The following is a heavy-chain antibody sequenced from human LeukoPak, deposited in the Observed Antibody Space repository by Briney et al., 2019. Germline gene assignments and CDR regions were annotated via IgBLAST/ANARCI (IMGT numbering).Heavy chain of an antibody. V-gene: IGHV4-59*08. Sequence: PSETLSLTCTVSADSISSFYWSWIPQTPGKGLERIRYIYYTGNTNYNPSLKSRVTISVETSRNQFSLKLTSVTAADTAVYYCATLAGYIYGVTSDFWGQGSLVTVSS. CDR1: ADSISSFY. CDR3: ATLAGYIYGVTSDF. CDR2: IYYTGNT. J-gene: IGHJ4*02. D-gene: IGHD5-18*01.